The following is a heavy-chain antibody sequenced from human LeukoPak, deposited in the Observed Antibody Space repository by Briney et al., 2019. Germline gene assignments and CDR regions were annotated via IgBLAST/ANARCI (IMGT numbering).Heavy chain of an antibody. CDR3: ANWYSERSSSDY. D-gene: IGHD1-26*01. CDR2: ISGSGGST. Sequence: GGSLRLSCAASGFTFSSYAMHWVRQAPGKGLEYVSAISGSGGSTYYADSVKGRFTISRDNSKNTLYLQMNSLRAEDTAVYYCANWYSERSSSDYWGQGTLVTVSS. J-gene: IGHJ4*02. V-gene: IGHV3-23*01. CDR1: GFTFSSYA.